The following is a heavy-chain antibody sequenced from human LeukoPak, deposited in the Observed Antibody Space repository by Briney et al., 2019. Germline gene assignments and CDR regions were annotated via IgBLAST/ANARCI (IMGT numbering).Heavy chain of an antibody. CDR3: AGLGRPEAFNI. CDR1: GFTFSSYA. Sequence: PGGSLRLSCAASGFTFSSYAMHWVRQAPGKGLEWVAVISYDGSNKYYADSVKGRFTISRDNSKNTLYLQMNSLRAEDTAAYYCAGLGRPEAFNIWGQRTMVTVSS. J-gene: IGHJ3*02. V-gene: IGHV3-30*04. D-gene: IGHD1-14*01. CDR2: ISYDGSNK.